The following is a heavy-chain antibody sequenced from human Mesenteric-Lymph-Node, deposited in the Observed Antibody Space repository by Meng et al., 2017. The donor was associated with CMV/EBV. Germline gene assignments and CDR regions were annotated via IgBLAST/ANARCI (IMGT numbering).Heavy chain of an antibody. CDR1: GVSVTSCAYH. CDR2: IYGTGIT. J-gene: IGHJ4*02. D-gene: IGHD2/OR15-2a*01. CDR3: AKSRSSTPGIVDD. Sequence: QGQLQGAGPGLGKPLATLSLTWIVSGVSVTSCAYHWSWIRQSPGKGLEWIGYIYGTGITIYNPSLKSRVTILLETSKNQFSLKLNSVTTADTAVYYCAKSRSSTPGIVDDWGQGTLVTVSS. V-gene: IGHV4-61*08.